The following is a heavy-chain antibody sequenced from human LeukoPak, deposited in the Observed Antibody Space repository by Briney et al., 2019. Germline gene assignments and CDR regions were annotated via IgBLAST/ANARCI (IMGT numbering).Heavy chain of an antibody. Sequence: SETLSLTCTVSGGSISSYYWSWIRQPPGMGLECIAYIYYSGSTNYNPSLKSRVTMSVDTSKNHFSLKLSSVTAADTAVYYCARDLPYYDFWSGPSGAFDIWGQGTMVTVSS. CDR3: ARDLPYYDFWSGPSGAFDI. CDR1: GGSISSYY. J-gene: IGHJ3*02. V-gene: IGHV4-59*12. D-gene: IGHD3-3*01. CDR2: IYYSGST.